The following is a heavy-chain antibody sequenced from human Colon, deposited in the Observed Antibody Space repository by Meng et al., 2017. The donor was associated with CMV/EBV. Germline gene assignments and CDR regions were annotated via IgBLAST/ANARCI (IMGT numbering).Heavy chain of an antibody. CDR2: TNWNGGST. Sequence: GESLKISCAASGFTFSTYSMNWVRQAPGKGLEWVSGTNWNGGSTDYADSVKGRFTISRDNAKNSLYLQMNSLRVEDTALYYCARDTRRPGYYFDYWGQGILVTVSS. D-gene: IGHD3-10*01. V-gene: IGHV3-20*04. CDR3: ARDTRRPGYYFDY. CDR1: GFTFSTYS. J-gene: IGHJ4*02.